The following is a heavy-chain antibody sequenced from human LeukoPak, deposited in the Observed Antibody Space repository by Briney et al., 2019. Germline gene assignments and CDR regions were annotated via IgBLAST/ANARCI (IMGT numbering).Heavy chain of an antibody. Sequence: PGGSLRLSCAASGFTFSSYGMHWVRQAPGKGLEWVASIRFDGSHKSYADSVKGRFTISRDYSKNTLYLQMNTLRAEDTAVYHCAKDHGWELDGSGEYYFYYCMDVWGKGTTVTISS. CDR1: GFTFSSYG. CDR3: AKDHGWELDGSGEYYFYYCMDV. D-gene: IGHD1-26*01. J-gene: IGHJ6*03. CDR2: IRFDGSHK. V-gene: IGHV3-30*02.